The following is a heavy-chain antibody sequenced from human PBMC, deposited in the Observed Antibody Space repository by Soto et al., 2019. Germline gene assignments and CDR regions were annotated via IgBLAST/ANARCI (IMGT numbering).Heavy chain of an antibody. D-gene: IGHD6-19*01. CDR3: GRDRGSGFDS. Sequence: QVQLVQSGAEVKKPGASVKVSCKASGYTFTGYYMHWVRQAPGQGLEWMGWINPNSGGTNYAQKFEGGATRTGDTSISTAYRELRGRSSDDRAVFYCGRDRGSGFDSGGQGPLVTVSS. V-gene: IGHV1-2*02. CDR2: INPNSGGT. J-gene: IGHJ4*02. CDR1: GYTFTGYY.